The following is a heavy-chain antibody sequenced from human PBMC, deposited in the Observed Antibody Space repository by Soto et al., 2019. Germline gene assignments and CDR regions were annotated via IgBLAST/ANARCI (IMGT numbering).Heavy chain of an antibody. CDR1: GFAFSIYA. Sequence: GGSLRLSCAASGFAFSIYAMSWVRQAPGKGLEWVASVSGSGGSTYSADSVKGRFTISRDNSKIMVYLQMNSLRAEDTAIYYCAKCDGDYRYYYYGMDVWGQGTTVTGSS. D-gene: IGHD4-17*01. J-gene: IGHJ6*02. CDR2: VSGSGGST. V-gene: IGHV3-23*01. CDR3: AKCDGDYRYYYYGMDV.